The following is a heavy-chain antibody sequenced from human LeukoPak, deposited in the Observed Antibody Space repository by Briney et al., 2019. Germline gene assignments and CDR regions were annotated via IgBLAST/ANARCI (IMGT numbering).Heavy chain of an antibody. J-gene: IGHJ6*02. CDR2: ISTSSDSK. CDR1: GFSFSHYN. Sequence: PGGSLRLSCAASGFSFSHYNMNWVRQAPGKGLEWVSSISTSSDSKYYADSVKGRFTISRDNAKRSVYLQMDSLRAEDTAVYYCVRYCDGDSCYDYYYYGMDVWGQGTTVSVSS. V-gene: IGHV3-21*01. D-gene: IGHD2-21*01. CDR3: VRYCDGDSCYDYYYYGMDV.